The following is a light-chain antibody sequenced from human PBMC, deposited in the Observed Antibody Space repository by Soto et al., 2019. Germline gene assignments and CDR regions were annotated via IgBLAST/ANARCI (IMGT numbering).Light chain of an antibody. CDR2: DAS. CDR3: QQYNGY. CDR1: QSISIW. J-gene: IGKJ4*01. V-gene: IGKV1-5*01. Sequence: DIQMTQSPSTLSASVGDRVTITCRASQSISIWLAWYQQKPGKAPKPLIYDASSLESGVPSRFSGGGSGTEFTLTITSLQPDDFATYYCQQYNGYFGGGTKVEIK.